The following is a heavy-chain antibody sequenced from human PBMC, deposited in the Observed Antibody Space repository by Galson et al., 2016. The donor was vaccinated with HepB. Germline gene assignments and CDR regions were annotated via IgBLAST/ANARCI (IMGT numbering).Heavy chain of an antibody. J-gene: IGHJ2*01. CDR1: GFTFSAFS. V-gene: IGHV3-21*01. CDR3: ARGYSGYELYWYFDP. CDR2: ITGSSTYI. Sequence: SLRLSCATSGFTFSAFSMNWVRQAPGKGLEWVSSITGSSTYIYYADSVKGRFTISRDNAKNSLYLQMNSLRAEDTAVYYCARGYSGYELYWYFDPWGRGTLVTVSS. D-gene: IGHD5-12*01.